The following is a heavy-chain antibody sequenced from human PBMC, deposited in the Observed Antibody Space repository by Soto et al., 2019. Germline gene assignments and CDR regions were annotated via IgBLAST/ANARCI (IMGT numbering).Heavy chain of an antibody. D-gene: IGHD1-26*01. V-gene: IGHV3-33*01. J-gene: IGHJ4*02. Sequence: GSLRLSCAAAGFTFSTYGIRWVRQAPGKGLEWVAVIWHDGSNKYYADSVKGRFTISRDNSKNTLYLEMNSLRVEDTAVYYCARAVGPFDYWGQGTLVTVSS. CDR2: IWHDGSNK. CDR3: ARAVGPFDY. CDR1: GFTFSTYG.